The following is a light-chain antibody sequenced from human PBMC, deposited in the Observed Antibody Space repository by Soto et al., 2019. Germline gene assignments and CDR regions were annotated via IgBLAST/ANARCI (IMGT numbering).Light chain of an antibody. J-gene: IGLJ1*01. CDR1: SSNIGAAYD. Sequence: QSVLTQPPSVSGAPGQRVTISCTGSSSNIGAAYDVHWYQHLPGTAPKLPIYGNSNRPSGVPDRFSGSKSGASASLAITGLQAEDEADYYCQSFDSSLSGYVFGTGTKLTVL. CDR3: QSFDSSLSGYV. CDR2: GNS. V-gene: IGLV1-40*01.